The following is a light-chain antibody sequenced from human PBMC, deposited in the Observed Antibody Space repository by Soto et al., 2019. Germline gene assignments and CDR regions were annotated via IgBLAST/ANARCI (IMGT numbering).Light chain of an antibody. V-gene: IGKV1-5*01. CDR3: QQYGSSGT. J-gene: IGKJ1*01. CDR1: QTISRW. Sequence: DIQMPQSPSTLSASIGDRVPITCRASQTISRWLAGYQQKPGKAPKLLIYGASNRATGIPDRFSGSGSGTDFTLTISRLEPEDFAVYYCQQYGSSGTFGQGTKVDI. CDR2: GAS.